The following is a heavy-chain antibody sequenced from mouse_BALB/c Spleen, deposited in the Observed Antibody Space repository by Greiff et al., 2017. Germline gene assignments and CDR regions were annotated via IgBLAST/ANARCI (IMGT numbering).Heavy chain of an antibody. Sequence: EVKLMESGGGLVKPGGSLKLSCAASGFTFSSYAMSWVRQTPEKRLEWVASISSGGSTYYPDSVKGRFTISRDNAKNTLYLQMSSLKSEDTAMYYCTRELAYYGNYYAMDYWGQGTSVTVSS. V-gene: IGHV5-6-4*01. CDR1: GFTFSSYA. CDR2: ISSGGST. D-gene: IGHD2-10*01. J-gene: IGHJ4*01. CDR3: TRELAYYGNYYAMDY.